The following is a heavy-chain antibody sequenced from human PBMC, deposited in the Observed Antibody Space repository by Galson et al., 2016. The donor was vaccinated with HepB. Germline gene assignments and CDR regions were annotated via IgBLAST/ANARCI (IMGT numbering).Heavy chain of an antibody. CDR2: IQNKADGGIT. J-gene: IGHJ5*02. CDR3: TTSVVSAIRFGVP. D-gene: IGHD2-21*01. V-gene: IGHV3-15*01. CDR1: GFTFSNAW. Sequence: SLRLSCAASGFTFSNAWMSWVRRAPGKGLEWLGCIQNKADGGITDYAAPVEGRFTMSRDESRSTVFLQMNSLKTEDTGIYYCTTSVVSAIRFGVPWGQGTLVTVSS.